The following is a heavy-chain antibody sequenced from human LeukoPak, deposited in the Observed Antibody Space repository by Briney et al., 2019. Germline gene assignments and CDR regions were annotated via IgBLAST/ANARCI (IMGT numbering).Heavy chain of an antibody. J-gene: IGHJ4*02. V-gene: IGHV3-23*01. Sequence: PGGSLRLSCTASGFTFSNYAMSWVRQAPGKGLEWVSAISGSGGSTYYTDSVKGRFTISRDNSKNTLYLQMNSLRAEDTAVYYCAKTYYGSGSYAPNYFDYWGQGTLVTVSS. CDR1: GFTFSNYA. CDR2: ISGSGGST. D-gene: IGHD3-10*01. CDR3: AKTYYGSGSYAPNYFDY.